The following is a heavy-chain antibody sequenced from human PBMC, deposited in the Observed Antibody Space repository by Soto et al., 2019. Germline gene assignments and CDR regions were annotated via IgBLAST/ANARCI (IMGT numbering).Heavy chain of an antibody. Sequence: GGSLRLSCAASGFTFSSHAMSWVRPAPGKGLEWVSAITGSGVTTFYADSVKGRFTISRDNSKNTLYVQMNSLRAEDTAVYYCAKNIGAAGTFDYRGQGSLVTVSS. V-gene: IGHV3-23*01. CDR2: ITGSGVTT. D-gene: IGHD6-13*01. CDR3: AKNIGAAGTFDY. CDR1: GFTFSSHA. J-gene: IGHJ4*02.